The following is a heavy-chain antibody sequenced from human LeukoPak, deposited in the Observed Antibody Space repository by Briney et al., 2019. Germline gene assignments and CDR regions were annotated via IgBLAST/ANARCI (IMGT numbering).Heavy chain of an antibody. J-gene: IGHJ6*03. CDR2: INPNSGGT. CDR1: GYTFTGYY. V-gene: IGHV1-2*02. D-gene: IGHD3-22*01. Sequence: ASVKVSCKASGYTFTGYYMHWVRQAPGQGLEWMGWINPNSGGTNYAQKFQGRVTMTRDTSISTAYMELSRLRSDDTAVYYCARDYYDSSGYTYYMDVWGKGTTVTVSS. CDR3: ARDYYDSSGYTYYMDV.